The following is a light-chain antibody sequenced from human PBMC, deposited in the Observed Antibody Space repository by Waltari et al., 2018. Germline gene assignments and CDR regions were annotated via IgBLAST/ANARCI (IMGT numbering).Light chain of an antibody. CDR3: NSYTSSSTLCV. Sequence: QSALTQPASVSGYPGQSITIPCTGTSSDVGGYNSVSWCQQHPGKAPKLMIYDVTKPPSVVSDRFAGAKSGNTASLTISGLQAEDEADYYCNSYTSSSTLCVFGGGTKLTVL. CDR1: SSDVGGYNS. V-gene: IGLV2-14*01. CDR2: DVT. J-gene: IGLJ3*02.